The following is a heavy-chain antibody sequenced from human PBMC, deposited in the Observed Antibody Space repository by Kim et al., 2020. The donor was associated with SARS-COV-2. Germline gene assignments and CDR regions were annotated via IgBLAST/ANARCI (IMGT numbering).Heavy chain of an antibody. CDR2: IRSKANSYAT. CDR1: GFTFSGSA. CDR3: TIILLGAVTRDY. Sequence: GGSLRLSCAVSGFTFSGSAMHWVRQASGKGLVWVGRIRSKANSYATVYGASVKGRFTIYRDDSKNTAYLQMSSLKTEDTAVYYCTIILLGAVTRDYWGQGTLVTVSP. D-gene: IGHD2-21*02. V-gene: IGHV3-73*01. J-gene: IGHJ4*02.